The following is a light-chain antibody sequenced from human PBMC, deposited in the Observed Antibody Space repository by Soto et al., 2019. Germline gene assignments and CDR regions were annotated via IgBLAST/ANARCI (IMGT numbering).Light chain of an antibody. CDR3: CSYVTYSGVV. Sequence: QSALTQPASVSGSPGQSITISCTETSSDVGSYNLVSWYQQHPGKAPKLMIYEGSKRPSGVSNRFSGSKSGNTASLTISGLQAEDEADYSCCSYVTYSGVVFGGGTKLTVL. J-gene: IGLJ2*01. CDR2: EGS. CDR1: SSDVGSYNL. V-gene: IGLV2-23*01.